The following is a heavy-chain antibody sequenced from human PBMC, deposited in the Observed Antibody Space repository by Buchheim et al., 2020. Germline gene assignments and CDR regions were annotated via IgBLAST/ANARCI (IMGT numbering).Heavy chain of an antibody. D-gene: IGHD3-22*01. Sequence: EVQLLESGGGLIQPGGSLRLSCVASGFTFSTYAMRWVRQAPGKGLEWVSGISGSGGRTFYADSVKGRFSISRDNSKNTLYLQMNSLRAEDTAVYYCAKRDYQDSSGYAPLFDCWGQGTL. J-gene: IGHJ4*02. CDR2: ISGSGGRT. CDR1: GFTFSTYA. V-gene: IGHV3-23*01. CDR3: AKRDYQDSSGYAPLFDC.